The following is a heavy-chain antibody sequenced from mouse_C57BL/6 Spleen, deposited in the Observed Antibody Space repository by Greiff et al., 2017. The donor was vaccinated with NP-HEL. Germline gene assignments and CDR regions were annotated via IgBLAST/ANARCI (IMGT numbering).Heavy chain of an antibody. CDR2: INPSNGGT. CDR3: ARRPLYYDYDDWYFDV. Sequence: QVQLQQPGTELVKPGASVKLSCKASGYTFTSYWMHWVKQRPGQGLEWIGNINPSNGGTNYNEKFKSKATLTVDKSSSTAYMQLSSLTSEDSAVYYCARRPLYYDYDDWYFDVWGTGTTVTVSS. J-gene: IGHJ1*03. D-gene: IGHD2-4*01. CDR1: GYTFTSYW. V-gene: IGHV1-53*01.